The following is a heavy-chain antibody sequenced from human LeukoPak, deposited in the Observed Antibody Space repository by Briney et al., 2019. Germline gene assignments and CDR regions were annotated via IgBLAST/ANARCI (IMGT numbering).Heavy chain of an antibody. D-gene: IGHD3-16*01. CDR3: ARDVGADVWGMFDFGG. J-gene: IGHJ4*02. Sequence: SETLSLTCTVPGGSLSSYYRSWIRQPAGKGLEWIGRLDTSGSTNYNPSLKSLVTISVDKCKNQFSLKLSSVTAADTAVYYCARDVGADVWGMFDFGGWGQVTLVTVSS. V-gene: IGHV4-4*07. CDR2: LDTSGST. CDR1: GGSLSSYY.